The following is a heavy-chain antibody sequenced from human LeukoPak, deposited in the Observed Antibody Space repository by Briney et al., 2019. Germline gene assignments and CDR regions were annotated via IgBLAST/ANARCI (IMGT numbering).Heavy chain of an antibody. CDR1: GYTFTGYY. D-gene: IGHD4-23*01. V-gene: IGHV1-2*02. CDR2: INPNSGGT. J-gene: IGHJ4*02. Sequence: ASVKVSCKASGYTFTGYYMHWVRQAPGQGLEWMGWINPNSGGTNYAQKFQGRVTMTRDTSISTAYMELSRLRSDDTAVYYCARGPLRGELNKNFDYWGQGTLVTVSS. CDR3: ARGPLRGELNKNFDY.